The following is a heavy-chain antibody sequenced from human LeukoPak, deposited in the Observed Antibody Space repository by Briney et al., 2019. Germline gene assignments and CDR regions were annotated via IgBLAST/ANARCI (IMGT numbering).Heavy chain of an antibody. V-gene: IGHV3-21*01. D-gene: IGHD6-6*01. Sequence: GGSLRLSCAASGFTFSSYTMNWVRQAPGKGLEWVSCISSSSSYINYTDSVKGRFTISRDNAKNSLYLLMNSLRAEDTAVYYCARENVYSSSPFDYWGQGILVTVSS. CDR1: GFTFSSYT. CDR3: ARENVYSSSPFDY. J-gene: IGHJ4*02. CDR2: ISSSSSYI.